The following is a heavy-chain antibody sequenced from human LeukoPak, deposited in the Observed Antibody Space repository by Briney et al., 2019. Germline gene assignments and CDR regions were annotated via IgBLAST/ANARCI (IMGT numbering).Heavy chain of an antibody. Sequence: GGSLRLSCAASGFTFSSYGMHWVRQAPGKGLEWVAVISYDGSNKYYADSVKGRFTISRDNSKNTLYLQMNSLRAEDTAVYYCAKSIALRFLEWLADHWGQGTLVTVSS. D-gene: IGHD3-3*01. CDR2: ISYDGSNK. J-gene: IGHJ5*02. V-gene: IGHV3-30*18. CDR1: GFTFSSYG. CDR3: AKSIALRFLEWLADH.